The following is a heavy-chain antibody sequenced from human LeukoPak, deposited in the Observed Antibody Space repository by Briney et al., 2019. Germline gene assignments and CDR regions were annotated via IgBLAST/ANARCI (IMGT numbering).Heavy chain of an antibody. Sequence: SETLSLTCTVSGGSISSGSYYWSWIRQPAGKGLEWIGRIYTSGSTNYNPSLKSRVTISVDTSKNQFSLKLSSVTAADTAVYYCARGRVYYYYMDVWGKGTTVTVSS. CDR3: ARGRVYYYYMDV. CDR1: GGSISSGSYY. CDR2: IYTSGST. J-gene: IGHJ6*03. V-gene: IGHV4-61*02.